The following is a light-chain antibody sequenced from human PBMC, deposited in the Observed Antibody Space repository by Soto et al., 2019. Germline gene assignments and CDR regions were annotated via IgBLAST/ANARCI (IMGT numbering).Light chain of an antibody. Sequence: EIVMTQSPATLSVSPGETATLSSRASQSVSSNLAWHQQKPGQAPSLLIYGASTRDTGIPARLSGSGSGTEFTLTISSLQSEDFAVYDCQQYNNWVGVTFGGWTKVEIK. CDR2: GAS. CDR1: QSVSSN. CDR3: QQYNNWVGVT. J-gene: IGKJ4*01. V-gene: IGKV3-15*01.